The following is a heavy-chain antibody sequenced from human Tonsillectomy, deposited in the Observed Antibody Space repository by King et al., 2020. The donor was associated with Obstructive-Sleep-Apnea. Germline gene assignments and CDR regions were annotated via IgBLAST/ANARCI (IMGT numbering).Heavy chain of an antibody. CDR2: IKSKTDGGTT. V-gene: IGHV3-15*01. CDR3: PTEARYGSGSYYAY. J-gene: IGHJ4*02. CDR1: GFTFSNAW. Sequence: VQLVESGGGLVKPGGSLRLSCAASGFTFSNAWMSWVRQAPGKGLEWVGRIKSKTDGGTTDYAAPVKGRFTISRDDSKNTLYLQMNSLKTEDTAVYYCPTEARYGSGSYYAYWGQGTLVTVSS. D-gene: IGHD3-10*01.